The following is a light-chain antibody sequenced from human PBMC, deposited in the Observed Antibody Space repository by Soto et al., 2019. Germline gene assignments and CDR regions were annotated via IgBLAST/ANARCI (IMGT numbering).Light chain of an antibody. J-gene: IGKJ2*01. CDR1: QSVISY. Sequence: ETVLTQSPATLSLSPGERATLSCRASQSVISYLAWDQQKPGQAPRLLIYDASNRATGIPARFSGSGSGTDFPLTISRLEPEDFADYYCQQSSSWPPSFGQGTELEIK. CDR3: QQSSSWPPS. CDR2: DAS. V-gene: IGKV3-11*01.